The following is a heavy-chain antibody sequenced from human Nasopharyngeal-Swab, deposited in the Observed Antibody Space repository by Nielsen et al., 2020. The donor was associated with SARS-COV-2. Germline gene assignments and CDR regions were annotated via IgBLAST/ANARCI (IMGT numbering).Heavy chain of an antibody. CDR2: IIPIFGTA. J-gene: IGHJ4*02. CDR1: AGIFSSYA. D-gene: IGHD1-26*01. V-gene: IGHV1-69*13. CDR3: ARGRLVRVGAINFDY. Sequence: SVKVTCKAAAGIFSSYATSRVRQAPGQGLEWMGGIIPIFGTANYAQKFQGRVTITADESTSTAYMELSSLRSEDTAVYYCARGRLVRVGAINFDYWGQGTLVTVSS.